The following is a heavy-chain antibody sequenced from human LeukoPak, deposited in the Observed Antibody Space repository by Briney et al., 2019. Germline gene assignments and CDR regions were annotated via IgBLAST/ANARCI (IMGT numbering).Heavy chain of an antibody. V-gene: IGHV1-2*02. CDR1: GYTFTGYY. Sequence: GASVKVSCKASGYTFTGYYMHWVRQAPGQGLEWMGWINPNSGGTNYAQKFQGRVTMTRDTSISTAYMELSRLRSDDTAVYYCARAYSSGWYYYYYYGMDVWGQGTTVTVSS. CDR3: ARAYSSGWYYYYYYGMDV. D-gene: IGHD6-19*01. CDR2: INPNSGGT. J-gene: IGHJ6*02.